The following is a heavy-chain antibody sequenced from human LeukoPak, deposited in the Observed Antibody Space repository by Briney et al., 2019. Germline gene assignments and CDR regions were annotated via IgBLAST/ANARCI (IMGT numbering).Heavy chain of an antibody. Sequence: GGSLRLSCAASGFTFSSYSMNWVRQAPGKGLGWVSSINSSSSYIYYADSVKGRFTISRDNAKNSLYLQMDSLRGEDTAVYYCARGGYYSSWSDIAEYFQHWGQGTLVTASS. CDR2: INSSSSYI. CDR3: ARGGYYSSWSDIAEYFQH. J-gene: IGHJ1*01. V-gene: IGHV3-21*06. D-gene: IGHD6-13*01. CDR1: GFTFSSYS.